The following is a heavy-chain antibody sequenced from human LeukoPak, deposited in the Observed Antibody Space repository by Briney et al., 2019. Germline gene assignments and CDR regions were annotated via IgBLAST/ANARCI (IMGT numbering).Heavy chain of an antibody. Sequence: PSETLSLTCAVYGGSLSGYYWSWIRQPPGKGLEWIGEINHSGSTNYNPSLKSRVTISVDTSKNQFSLKLSSVTAADTAVYYCARARWTTRVFDPWGQGTLVTVSS. J-gene: IGHJ5*02. D-gene: IGHD3/OR15-3a*01. V-gene: IGHV4-34*01. CDR2: INHSGST. CDR1: GGSLSGYY. CDR3: ARARWTTRVFDP.